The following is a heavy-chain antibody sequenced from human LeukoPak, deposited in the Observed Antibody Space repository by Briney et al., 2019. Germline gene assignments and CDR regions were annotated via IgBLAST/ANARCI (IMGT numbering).Heavy chain of an antibody. CDR2: IKQDRSEK. CDR3: ARLREIPVFGVVTKSTSYFDY. CDR1: GFTFTNYW. V-gene: IGHV3-7*01. Sequence: GGSLRLSCAASGFTFTNYWMSWVRQAPGKGLELVANIKQDRSEKYYVDSVKGRFTISRDKAKNSLYLQMNSLRAEDTAVYYCARLREIPVFGVVTKSTSYFDYWGQGTLVTVSS. D-gene: IGHD3-3*01. J-gene: IGHJ4*02.